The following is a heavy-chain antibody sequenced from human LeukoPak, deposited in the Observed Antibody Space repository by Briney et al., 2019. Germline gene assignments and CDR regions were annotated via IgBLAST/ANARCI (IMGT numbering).Heavy chain of an antibody. CDR3: ARDRRIAAAAGAFDI. CDR1: GYTFTGYY. J-gene: IGHJ3*02. V-gene: IGHV1-2*02. CDR2: INPNSGGT. D-gene: IGHD6-13*01. Sequence: GASVKVSCKASGYTFTGYYMHWVRQAPGQGLEWMGWINPNSGGTNYAQKFQGRVTMTRDTSISTAYMELSRLRSDDTAMYYCARDRRIAAAAGAFDIWGQGTMVTVSS.